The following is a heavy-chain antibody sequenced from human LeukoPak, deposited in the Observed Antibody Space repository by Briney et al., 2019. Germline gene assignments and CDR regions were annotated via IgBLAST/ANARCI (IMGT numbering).Heavy chain of an antibody. CDR3: ARLTFGGVIGFDY. V-gene: IGHV3-74*01. D-gene: IGHD3-16*02. CDR1: GFTFSSYW. Sequence: GGSLRLSCAASGFTFSSYWMHWVRHAPGKGLVWVSRLDGDGSSTSYADSVRGRFTISRDNAKNALYLQMNSLRADDTAVYYCARLTFGGVIGFDYWGQGTLVTVSS. CDR2: LDGDGSST. J-gene: IGHJ4*02.